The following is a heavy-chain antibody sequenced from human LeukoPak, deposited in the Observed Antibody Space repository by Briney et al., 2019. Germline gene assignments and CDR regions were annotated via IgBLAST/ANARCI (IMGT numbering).Heavy chain of an antibody. D-gene: IGHD3-22*01. CDR2: IYYSGST. J-gene: IGHJ4*02. CDR1: GGSISGYY. V-gene: IGHV4-59*01. CDR3: ARESSYYASSGYQSHFDY. Sequence: PSETLSLTCTVSGGSISGYYWSWIRQPPGKGLEWIGYIYYSGSTNYNPSLKSRVTISVDTSKNQFSLKLSSVTAADTAVYYCARESSYYASSGYQSHFDYWGQGSLVTVSS.